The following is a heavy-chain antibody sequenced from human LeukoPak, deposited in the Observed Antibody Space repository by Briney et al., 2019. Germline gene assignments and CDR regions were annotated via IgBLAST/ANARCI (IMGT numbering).Heavy chain of an antibody. CDR1: GFTFSSYG. CDR3: ARIGGIQLWLLDY. D-gene: IGHD5-18*01. Sequence: PGGSLRLSCAASGFTFSSYGMHWVRQAPGKGLEWVAFIRYDGSNKYYADSVKGRFTISRDNSKNTLYLQMNSLRAEDTAVYYCARIGGIQLWLLDYWGQGTLVTVSS. J-gene: IGHJ4*02. CDR2: IRYDGSNK. V-gene: IGHV3-30*02.